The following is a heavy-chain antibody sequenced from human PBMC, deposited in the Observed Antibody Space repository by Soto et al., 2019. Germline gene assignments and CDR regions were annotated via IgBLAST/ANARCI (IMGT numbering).Heavy chain of an antibody. V-gene: IGHV3-23*01. J-gene: IGHJ4*02. CDR2: ISGSGGST. CDR3: AKDSTFEMAPPLPLGY. CDR1: GFTFSSYA. Sequence: EVQLLESGGGLVQPGGSLRLSCAASGFTFSSYAMSWVRQAPGKGLEWVSAISGSGGSTYYADSVKGRFTISRDNSKNPLYLQMNSLRAEDTAVYYCAKDSTFEMAPPLPLGYWGQGTLVTVSS. D-gene: IGHD4-4*01.